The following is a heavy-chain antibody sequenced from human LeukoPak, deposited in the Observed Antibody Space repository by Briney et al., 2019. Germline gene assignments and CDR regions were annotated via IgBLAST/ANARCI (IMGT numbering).Heavy chain of an antibody. CDR2: IKIKTDGGTT. V-gene: IGHV3-15*01. Sequence: PGGSLRLSCAASGFTFSNAWMSWVRQAPGQGLEWVGRIKIKTDGGTTDYAAPVKGRFTISRDDSKNTLYLQMNSLKTGHTAVYYCNTDHGPKNPIDYWGQGTLVTVS. CDR3: NTDHGPKNPIDY. D-gene: IGHD2/OR15-2a*01. J-gene: IGHJ4*02. CDR1: GFTFSNAW.